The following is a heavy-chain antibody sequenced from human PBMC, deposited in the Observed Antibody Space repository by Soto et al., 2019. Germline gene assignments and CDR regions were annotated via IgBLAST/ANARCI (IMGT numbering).Heavy chain of an antibody. CDR1: GFTFSNAW. Sequence: GGSLRLSCAASGFTFSNAWTNWVRQAPGKGLEWVGRINSKTDGGTTDYAAPVKGRFTISRDDSKNTLYLQMNSLKTEDTAVYYCTTGLLRSGGAFDIWGQGTMVTVSS. D-gene: IGHD4-17*01. J-gene: IGHJ3*02. CDR3: TTGLLRSGGAFDI. CDR2: INSKTDGGTT. V-gene: IGHV3-15*07.